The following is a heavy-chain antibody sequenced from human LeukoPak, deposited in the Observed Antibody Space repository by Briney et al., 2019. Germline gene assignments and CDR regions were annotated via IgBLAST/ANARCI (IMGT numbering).Heavy chain of an antibody. D-gene: IGHD5-24*01. Sequence: PSETLSLTCAVSGGSISSSNWWSWIRQPPGKGLEWIGEIYHSGSTNYNPSLKSRVTISVDTSKNQFSLKLSSVTAADTAVYYCARVGARDGYNYPFDYWGQGTLVTVSS. CDR2: IYHSGST. J-gene: IGHJ4*02. CDR1: GGSISSSNW. CDR3: ARVGARDGYNYPFDY. V-gene: IGHV4-4*02.